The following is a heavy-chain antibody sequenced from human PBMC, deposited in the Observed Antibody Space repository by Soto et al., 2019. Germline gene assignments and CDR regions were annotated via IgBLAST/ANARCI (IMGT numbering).Heavy chain of an antibody. D-gene: IGHD4-17*01. CDR1: GLPFSSHA. CDR3: ANEIRPNDY. V-gene: IGHV3-23*01. J-gene: IGHJ4*02. Sequence: EVQLLESGGGLVQPGGSLRLSCAASGLPFSSHAMSWVRQAPGMGLEWVSSISISGGNTYYADSVRGRFTISRDNSKNTLYLHMNSLTAEDTAIYYCANEIRPNDYWGQGTLVTVSS. CDR2: ISISGGNT.